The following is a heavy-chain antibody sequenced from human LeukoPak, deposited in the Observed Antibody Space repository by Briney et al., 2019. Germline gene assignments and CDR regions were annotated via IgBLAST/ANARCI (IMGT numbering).Heavy chain of an antibody. V-gene: IGHV3-30-3*01. CDR1: GYTFTSYY. CDR2: ISYDGSNK. J-gene: IGHJ4*02. CDR3: ASGSGATPY. D-gene: IGHD3-10*01. Sequence: SCKASGYTFTSYYMHWVRQAPGKGLEWVAVISYDGSNKYYADSVKGRFTISRDNSKNTLYLQMNSLRAEDTAVYYCASGSGATPYWGQGTLVTVSS.